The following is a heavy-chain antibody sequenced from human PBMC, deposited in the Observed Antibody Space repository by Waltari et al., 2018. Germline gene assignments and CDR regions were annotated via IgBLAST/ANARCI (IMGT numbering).Heavy chain of an antibody. D-gene: IGHD1-7*01. CDR3: ARDEAGTGYYYYYGMDV. V-gene: IGHV1-69*13. Sequence: QVQLVQSGAEVKKPGSSVKVSCKASGGTFSSYAISWVRQAPGQGLAWMGGIIPIFGTGNYGQNFQGRVTITADGSTSTAYMELSRLRSEETGVYYCARDEAGTGYYYYYGMDVWGQGTTVTVSS. CDR1: GGTFSSYA. CDR2: IIPIFGTG. J-gene: IGHJ6*02.